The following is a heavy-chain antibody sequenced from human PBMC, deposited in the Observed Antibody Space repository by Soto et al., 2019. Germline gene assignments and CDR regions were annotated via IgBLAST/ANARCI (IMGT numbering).Heavy chain of an antibody. D-gene: IGHD1-26*01. CDR2: ISYSGST. CDR3: ARYSGTYYVY. Sequence: TLSRASTFSDVPNSSFYRSRIRQPPGRALEWIGFISYSGSTSYSPSLKSRVTISVDTSKNQFSLRLSSVTAADTAVYYCARYSGTYYVYWGQGTLVTVSS. J-gene: IGHJ4*02. CDR1: DVPNSSFY. V-gene: IGHV4-59*01.